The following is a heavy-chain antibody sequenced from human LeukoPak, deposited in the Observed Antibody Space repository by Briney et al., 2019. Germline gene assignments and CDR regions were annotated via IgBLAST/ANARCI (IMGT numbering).Heavy chain of an antibody. V-gene: IGHV4-59*08. Sequence: PSETLSLTCTVSGGSISSYYRSWIRQPPGKGLEWIGYIYYSGSTNYNPSLKSRVTISVDTSKNQFSLKLSSVTAADTAVYYCARHTCSGGSCPFDYWGQGTLVTVSS. CDR2: IYYSGST. D-gene: IGHD2-15*01. CDR1: GGSISSYY. J-gene: IGHJ4*02. CDR3: ARHTCSGGSCPFDY.